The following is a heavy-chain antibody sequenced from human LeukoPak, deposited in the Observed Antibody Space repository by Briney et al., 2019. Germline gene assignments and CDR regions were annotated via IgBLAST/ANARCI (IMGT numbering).Heavy chain of an antibody. Sequence: PLETLSLTCSVSGGSISSYYWTWIRQPPGKGLEWIGYISYSGSTNYNPSLKSRVTTSVDTSKNQFSLRLSSVTAADTAMYYCARGYDWFDYWGQGTLVTVSS. D-gene: IGHD3-3*01. CDR1: GGSISSYY. V-gene: IGHV4-59*01. J-gene: IGHJ4*02. CDR2: ISYSGST. CDR3: ARGYDWFDY.